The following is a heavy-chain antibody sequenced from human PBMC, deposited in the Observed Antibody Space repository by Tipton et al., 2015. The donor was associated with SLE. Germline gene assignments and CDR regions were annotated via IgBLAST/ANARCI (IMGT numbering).Heavy chain of an antibody. CDR2: FYYSGSA. V-gene: IGHV4-59*12. J-gene: IGHJ4*02. D-gene: IGHD3-16*02. CDR3: AREPYDYVWGSYRYVYFDY. CDR1: GGSISSYY. Sequence: TLSLTCTVSGGSISSYYWSWIRQPPGKGLEWIGYFYYSGSANYNPSLKSRVTISADTAKNQFSLKLSSVTAADTAVYYCAREPYDYVWGSYRYVYFDYWGQGTLVTVSS.